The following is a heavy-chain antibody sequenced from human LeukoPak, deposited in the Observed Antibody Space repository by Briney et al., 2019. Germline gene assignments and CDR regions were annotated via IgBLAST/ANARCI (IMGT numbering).Heavy chain of an antibody. D-gene: IGHD5-12*01. CDR3: ARDAGNSGYGCDL. V-gene: IGHV3-21*01. Sequence: GGSLRLSCAASGFTFSYYTMTWVRQAPGKGLEWVSSIDTSRTYIYYGDSVKGRFTVSRDNAKNSLYLQMNSLRAEDTAMYYCARDAGNSGYGCDLWGQGTLVTVSS. CDR2: IDTSRTYI. CDR1: GFTFSYYT. J-gene: IGHJ5*02.